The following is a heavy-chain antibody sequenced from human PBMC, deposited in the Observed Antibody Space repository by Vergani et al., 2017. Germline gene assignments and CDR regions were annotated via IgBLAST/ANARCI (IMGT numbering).Heavy chain of an antibody. J-gene: IGHJ3*02. CDR3: AKDGGLLWFGESYDAFDI. Sequence: QVQLVESGGGVVQPGRSLRLSCAASGFTFSSYGMHWVRQAPGKGLEWVAVISYDGSNKYYADSVKGRFTISRDNSKNTLYLQMNSLRAEDTAVYYCAKDGGLLWFGESYDAFDIWGQGTMVTVSS. D-gene: IGHD3-10*01. V-gene: IGHV3-30*18. CDR2: ISYDGSNK. CDR1: GFTFSSYG.